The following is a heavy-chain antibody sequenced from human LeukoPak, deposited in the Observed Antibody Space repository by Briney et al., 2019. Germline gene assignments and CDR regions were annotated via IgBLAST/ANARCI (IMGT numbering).Heavy chain of an antibody. CDR1: GGSISSSSYY. J-gene: IGHJ4*02. V-gene: IGHV4-39*01. CDR2: IYYSGST. D-gene: IGHD3-16*02. Sequence: SETLSLTCTVSGGSISSSSYYWGWIRQPPGKGLEWIGSIYYSGSTYYNPPLKSRVTISVDTSKNQFSLKLSSVTAADTAVYYCSRRYDYVWGSYRYGFDYWGQGTLVTVSS. CDR3: SRRYDYVWGSYRYGFDY.